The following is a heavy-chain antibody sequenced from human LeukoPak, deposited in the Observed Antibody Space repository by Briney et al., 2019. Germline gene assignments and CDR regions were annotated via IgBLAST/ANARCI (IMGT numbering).Heavy chain of an antibody. D-gene: IGHD6-19*01. J-gene: IGHJ6*02. Sequence: PSETLSLTCTVPGGSISSSSYYWGWIRQPPGKGLEWIGSIYYSGSTYYNPSLKSRVTISVDTSKNQFSLKLSSVTAADTAVYYCARGSAVAHPYYYYYGMDVWGQGTTVTVSS. CDR1: GGSISSSSYY. CDR2: IYYSGST. CDR3: ARGSAVAHPYYYYYGMDV. V-gene: IGHV4-39*07.